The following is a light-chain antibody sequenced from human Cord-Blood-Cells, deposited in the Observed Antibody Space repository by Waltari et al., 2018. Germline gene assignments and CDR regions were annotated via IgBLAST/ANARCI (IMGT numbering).Light chain of an antibody. J-gene: IGKJ4*01. CDR3: QQRSNWPLT. CDR2: DAS. Sequence: EIVLTQSPATLSLSPVERDTLSCRASQIVSCYLAWYQQKPGQAPRLLIYDASNRATGIPARFSGSGSGTDFTLTISSLEPEDFAVYYCQQRSNWPLTFGGGTKVEIK. V-gene: IGKV3-11*01. CDR1: QIVSCY.